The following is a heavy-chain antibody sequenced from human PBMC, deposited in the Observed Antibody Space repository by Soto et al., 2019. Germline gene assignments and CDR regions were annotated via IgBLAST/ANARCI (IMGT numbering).Heavy chain of an antibody. CDR2: ISWDGGSI. Sequence: GGSLRLSCESSVFKLDDYMMLWVRQAPGEGLEWISLISWDGGSIDYADSIKGRFTVSRDNSKTSLYLQMHSLTSDDTAFYFCAKEGNGGSSLDSWGQGTLVTVSS. V-gene: IGHV3-43*01. J-gene: IGHJ5*01. D-gene: IGHD2-15*01. CDR3: AKEGNGGSSLDS. CDR1: VFKLDDYM.